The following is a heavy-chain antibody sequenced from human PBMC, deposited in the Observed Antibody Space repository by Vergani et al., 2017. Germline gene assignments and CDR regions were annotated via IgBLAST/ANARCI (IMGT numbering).Heavy chain of an antibody. J-gene: IGHJ6*03. CDR3: AKETGDYYYMDV. Sequence: QLQLQESGSGLVKPSQTLSLTCAVSGGSISSYYWSWIRQPPGKGLEWIGYIYYSGSTNYNPSLKSRVTISVDTSKNQFSLKLSSVTAADTAVYYCAKETGDYYYMDVWGKGTTVTVSS. CDR2: IYYSGST. V-gene: IGHV4-59*01. CDR1: GGSISSYY.